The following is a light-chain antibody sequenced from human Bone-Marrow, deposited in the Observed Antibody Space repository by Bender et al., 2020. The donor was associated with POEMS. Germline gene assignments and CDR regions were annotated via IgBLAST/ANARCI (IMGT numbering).Light chain of an antibody. J-gene: IGLJ3*02. CDR3: QAWDRGTVV. Sequence: SYDLTQPPSVSVSPGQTASITCSGDKLGDKFASWYQQRPGQSPVLVIYKDSKRPSGIPERFSGSNSGNTATLTISGTQAMDEADYYCQAWDRGTVVFGGGSKLTVL. V-gene: IGLV3-1*01. CDR2: KDS. CDR1: KLGDKF.